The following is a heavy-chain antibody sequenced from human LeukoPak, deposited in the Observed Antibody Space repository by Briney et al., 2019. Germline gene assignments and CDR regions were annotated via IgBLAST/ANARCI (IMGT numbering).Heavy chain of an antibody. CDR1: GFTFSSYA. J-gene: IGHJ4*02. Sequence: GGSLRLSCAASGFTFSSYAMSWVRQAPGKGLEWVSGISGSGGSTYYADSVKGRLTISRDNSRNTLYLQMNSPRAEDTAVYYCAILPGYSSDWYEVNYWGQGTLVTVSS. CDR3: AILPGYSSDWYEVNY. V-gene: IGHV3-23*01. CDR2: ISGSGGST. D-gene: IGHD6-13*01.